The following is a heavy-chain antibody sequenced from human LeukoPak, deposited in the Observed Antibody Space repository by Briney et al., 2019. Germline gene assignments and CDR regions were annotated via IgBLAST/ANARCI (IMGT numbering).Heavy chain of an antibody. CDR3: AKDGGRYRFDY. CDR2: IRNDETEI. Sequence: GGSLRLSCAAPGFPFNAYNIHWIRQAPGRGLEWVSFIRNDETEIHYADFAKGRFTISRDKSKNSLYLQMNSLRPDDTALYYCAKDGGRYRFDYWGQGTLVTVSS. J-gene: IGHJ4*02. D-gene: IGHD3-16*02. CDR1: GFPFNAYN. V-gene: IGHV3-30*02.